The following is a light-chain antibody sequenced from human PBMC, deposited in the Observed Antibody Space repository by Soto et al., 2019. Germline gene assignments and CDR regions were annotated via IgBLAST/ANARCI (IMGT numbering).Light chain of an antibody. CDR1: SSDVGGYEY. CDR3: SSYAGSNNLHVL. CDR2: EVI. V-gene: IGLV2-8*01. Sequence: QSALTQPPSASGSPGQSVTISCTGSSSDVGGYEYVSWYQQHPGKAPKLISYEVIKRPSGVPDRFSGSKSGNTASLTVSGLQAEDEADYYCSSYAGSNNLHVLFGGGTKLTVL. J-gene: IGLJ2*01.